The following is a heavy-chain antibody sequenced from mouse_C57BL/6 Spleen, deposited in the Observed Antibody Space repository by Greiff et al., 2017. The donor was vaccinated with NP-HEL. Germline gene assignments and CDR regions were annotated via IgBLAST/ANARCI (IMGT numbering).Heavy chain of an antibody. J-gene: IGHJ2*01. D-gene: IGHD2-5*01. CDR1: GFTFSSYT. V-gene: IGHV5-9*01. Sequence: EVQLVESGGGLVKPGGSLKLSCAASGFTFSSYTMSWVRQTPEKRLEWVATISGGGGNTYYPDSVKGRFTISRDNAKNTLYLQMSSLRSEDTALYYCARRGVYSIFDYWGQGTTLTVSS. CDR2: ISGGGGNT. CDR3: ARRGVYSIFDY.